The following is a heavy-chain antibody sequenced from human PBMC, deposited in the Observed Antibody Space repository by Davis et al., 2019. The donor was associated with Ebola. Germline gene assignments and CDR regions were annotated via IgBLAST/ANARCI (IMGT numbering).Heavy chain of an antibody. D-gene: IGHD2-15*01. J-gene: IGHJ4*02. CDR1: GYTFTNYY. CDR3: ARQEGGFVVVVAAAFDY. Sequence: AASVKVSCKASGYTFTNYYIHWVRQAPGQGLEWMGRINPNSGGTNYAQKFQGRVTMTRDTSISTAYLQWSSLKASDTAMYYCARQEGGFVVVVAAAFDYWGQGTLVTVSS. CDR2: INPNSGGT. V-gene: IGHV1-2*06.